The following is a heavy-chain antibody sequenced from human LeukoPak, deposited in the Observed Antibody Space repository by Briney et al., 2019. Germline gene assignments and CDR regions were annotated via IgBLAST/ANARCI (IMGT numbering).Heavy chain of an antibody. Sequence: GGSLRLSCAASGFTFSRYAMSWVRQAPGKGLEWVSVISGSGGSTYYADSVKGRFTISRDNSKNTLYLQMNSLRAEDTAVYYCAKDGGDYVWGSYSYYLDYWGQGTLVTVSS. CDR3: AKDGGDYVWGSYSYYLDY. V-gene: IGHV3-23*01. CDR2: ISGSGGST. J-gene: IGHJ4*02. D-gene: IGHD3-16*01. CDR1: GFTFSRYA.